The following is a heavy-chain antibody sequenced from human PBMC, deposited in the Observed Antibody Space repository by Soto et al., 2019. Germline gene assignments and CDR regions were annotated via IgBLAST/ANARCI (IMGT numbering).Heavy chain of an antibody. CDR2: IYTSGST. V-gene: IGHV4-4*07. D-gene: IGHD3-3*01. CDR1: GGSISSYY. Sequence: SETLSLTCTVSGGSISSYYWSWIRQPAGKGLEWIGRIYTSGSTHHNPSLKSRVTMSVDTSKNQFSLKLSSVTAADTAVYYCVRVLEDYWYFDLWGRGTLVTVS. CDR3: VRVLEDYWYFDL. J-gene: IGHJ2*01.